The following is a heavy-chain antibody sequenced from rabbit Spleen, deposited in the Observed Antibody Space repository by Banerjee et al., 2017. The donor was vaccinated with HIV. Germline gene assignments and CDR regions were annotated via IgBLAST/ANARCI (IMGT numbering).Heavy chain of an antibody. CDR3: ARDTGSSFSSYGMDL. V-gene: IGHV1S47*01. D-gene: IGHD8-1*01. CDR1: GFDFSSDA. J-gene: IGHJ6*01. Sequence: EESGGDLVKPGASLTLTCKASGFDFSSDAMCWVRQAPGKGPEWIACIYNGDDTTYYATWVHGRFTISKASSTTVTLQMTSLTVADTATYFCARDTGSSFSSYGMDLWGPGTLVTVS. CDR2: IYNGDDTT.